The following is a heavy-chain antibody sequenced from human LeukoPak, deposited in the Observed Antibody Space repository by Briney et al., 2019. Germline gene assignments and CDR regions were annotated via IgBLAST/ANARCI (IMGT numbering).Heavy chain of an antibody. CDR3: ARRDKVGTYSFDY. V-gene: IGHV4-59*01. Sequence: PSETLSLTCTVSGGSISSYYWSWIRQPPGKGLEWIGYIYYSGSTNYNPSLKSRVTISVDTSKNQFSLKLSSVTAADTAVYYCARRDKVGTYSFDYWGQGTLVTVSS. J-gene: IGHJ4*02. D-gene: IGHD4-11*01. CDR2: IYYSGST. CDR1: GGSISSYY.